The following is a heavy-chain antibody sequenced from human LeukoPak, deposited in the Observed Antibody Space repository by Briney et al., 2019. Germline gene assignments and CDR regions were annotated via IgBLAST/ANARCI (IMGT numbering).Heavy chain of an antibody. D-gene: IGHD3-22*01. CDR2: ISYDGSNK. CDR1: GFTFSSYA. CDR3: ARDLSYYYDYSDYFC. Sequence: PGRSLRLSCAASGFTFSSYAMHWVRQAPGKGLEWVAVISYDGSNKYYADSVKGRFTISRDNSKNTLYLQMNSLRAEDTAVYYCARDLSYYYDYSDYFCWGQGTLVTVSS. V-gene: IGHV3-30-3*01. J-gene: IGHJ4*02.